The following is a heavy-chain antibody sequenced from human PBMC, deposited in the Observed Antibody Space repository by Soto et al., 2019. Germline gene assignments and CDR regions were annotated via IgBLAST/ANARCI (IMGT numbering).Heavy chain of an antibody. CDR3: ARSLPGTYGAFDI. CDR1: EFTFRSYW. D-gene: IGHD1-7*01. V-gene: IGHV3-74*01. Sequence: LRLSCAASEFTFRSYWMHWVRQSPGKGLVWDSRISGDGSSTSYADSVKGRFTISRDNAKNTMNLQMDSLRAEDTAVYYCARSLPGTYGAFDIWGQGTMVTVSS. CDR2: ISGDGSST. J-gene: IGHJ3*02.